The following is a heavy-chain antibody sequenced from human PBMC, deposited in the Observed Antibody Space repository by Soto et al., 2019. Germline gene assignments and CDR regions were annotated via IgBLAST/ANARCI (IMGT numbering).Heavy chain of an antibody. CDR3: AREDRYRWSAESLDA. CDR2: LDQSGGT. J-gene: IGHJ6*02. CDR1: GDSLRGQS. V-gene: IGHV4-34*01. D-gene: IGHD3-16*02. Sequence: SETLSLTCAVVGDSLRGQSWNWIRQSPGKCLEWIGELDQSGGTNYNPSLKSRAIIADDTSKNQFSLTLTSVTAAETAVYYCAREDRYRWSAESLDAWGQGTTV.